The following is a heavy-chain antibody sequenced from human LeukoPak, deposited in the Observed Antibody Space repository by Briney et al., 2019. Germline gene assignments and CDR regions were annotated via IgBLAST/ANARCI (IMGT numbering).Heavy chain of an antibody. CDR2: ISSSSSTI. V-gene: IGHV3-48*01. D-gene: IGHD4-23*01. CDR1: GFTFSSYS. J-gene: IGHJ4*02. CDR3: AREGLVYGGNLDY. Sequence: PGGSMRLSCAASGFTFSSYSMNWVRQAPGKGLELVSYISSSSSTIYYADSVKGRFTISRDNAKNSLYLQMNSLRAEDTAVYYCAREGLVYGGNLDYWGQGTLVTVSS.